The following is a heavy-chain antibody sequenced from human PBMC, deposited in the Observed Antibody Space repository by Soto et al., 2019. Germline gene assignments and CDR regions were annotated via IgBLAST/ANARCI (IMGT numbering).Heavy chain of an antibody. V-gene: IGHV1-3*05. CDR3: ARGNGSKFWDAS. J-gene: IGHJ5*02. CDR2: ISAGNGNT. D-gene: IGHD3-10*01. CDR1: GYTFTSYA. Sequence: QVQLVQSGAEEKKPGASVKVSCKASGYTFTSYAIRWVRQAPGQGLEWMGWISAGNGNTKYSQKFQGRVTITRDTSASNADMALCYLRSGNTAMYYCARGNGSKFWDASWGQGTLVTVSS.